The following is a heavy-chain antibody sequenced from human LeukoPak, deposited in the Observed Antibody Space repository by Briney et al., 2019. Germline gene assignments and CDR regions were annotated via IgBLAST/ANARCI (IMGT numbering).Heavy chain of an antibody. V-gene: IGHV3-21*01. D-gene: IGHD6-19*01. J-gene: IGHJ4*02. Sequence: GGSLRLSCAASGFTFSSYSMNWVRQAPGKGLEWVSSISSSSSYIYYADSVKGRFTISRDNAKNSLYLQMNSLRAEDTAVYYCAREVTGYSSGWYPFGYWGQGTLVTVSS. CDR1: GFTFSSYS. CDR3: AREVTGYSSGWYPFGY. CDR2: ISSSSSYI.